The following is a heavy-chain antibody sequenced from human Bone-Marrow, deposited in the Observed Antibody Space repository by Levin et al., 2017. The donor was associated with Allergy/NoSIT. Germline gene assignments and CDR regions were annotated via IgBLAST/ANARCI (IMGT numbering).Heavy chain of an antibody. D-gene: IGHD3-9*01. CDR2: ITSSSSYT. Sequence: GESLKISCAASGFTFSDYSMSWVRQAPGKGLEWVSYITSSSSYTNYADSVKGRFTISRDNAKQSLCLQMNSLRAEDTAVYYCAREYYDLLTGYSAYYLDHWGQGTLVTVSS. CDR1: GFTFSDYS. CDR3: AREYYDLLTGYSAYYLDH. J-gene: IGHJ4*02. V-gene: IGHV3-11*06.